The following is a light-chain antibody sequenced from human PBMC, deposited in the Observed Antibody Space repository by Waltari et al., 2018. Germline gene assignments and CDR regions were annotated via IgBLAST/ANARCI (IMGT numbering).Light chain of an antibody. CDR3: CSYAGSNTLYV. V-gene: IGLV2-11*01. CDR2: DVN. Sequence: QSALTQPRSVSGSPGQSVPISCTGTSSDVGGYKYVSWYQQHPGKAPKLMIYDVNKRPSGVPDRFSGSKSGNTASLTISGLQAEDEADYYCCSYAGSNTLYVFGTGTKVTVL. CDR1: SSDVGGYKY. J-gene: IGLJ1*01.